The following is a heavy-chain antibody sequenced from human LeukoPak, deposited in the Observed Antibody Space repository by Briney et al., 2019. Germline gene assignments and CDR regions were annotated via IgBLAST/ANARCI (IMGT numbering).Heavy chain of an antibody. J-gene: IGHJ6*02. D-gene: IGHD6-13*01. CDR3: ARVYSSSWYGVNYYYYGMDV. V-gene: IGHV3-21*01. Sequence: KPGGSLRLSCAASGFTFSSYSMNWVRQAPGKGLEWVSFISSSSSYIYYADSVKGRFTISRDNAKNSLYLQMNSLRAEDTAVYYCARVYSSSWYGVNYYYYGMDVWGQGTTVTVSS. CDR2: ISSSSSYI. CDR1: GFTFSSYS.